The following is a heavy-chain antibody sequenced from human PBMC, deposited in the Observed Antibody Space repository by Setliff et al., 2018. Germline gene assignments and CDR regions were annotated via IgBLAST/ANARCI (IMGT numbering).Heavy chain of an antibody. CDR3: ARTGTTYYYSCMDV. CDR1: GGSISSYY. Sequence: SETLSLTCSASGGSISSYYWSWLRQPPGKGLEWIGYVSYGGSTKYNPSLESRVTISLDAPKNQFSLKLTSVTAADTAVYYCARTGTTYYYSCMDVWGKGTTVTVSS. J-gene: IGHJ6*03. V-gene: IGHV4-59*08. D-gene: IGHD3-22*01. CDR2: VSYGGST.